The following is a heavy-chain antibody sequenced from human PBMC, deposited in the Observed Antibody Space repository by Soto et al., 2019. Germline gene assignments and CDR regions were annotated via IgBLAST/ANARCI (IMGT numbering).Heavy chain of an antibody. Sequence: QVQLVESGGGVVQPGGSLRLSCTTSGFTFNTYGMYWVRQAPGKGLECVAVIWYDGSNKYYGDSVKRRFTISRDNSKNTMYLQMNSLRAEDTALYYCARGDCTGAYCYSWPFNYGVDVWGQGTTVTVSS. CDR2: IWYDGSNK. J-gene: IGHJ6*02. CDR3: ARGDCTGAYCYSWPFNYGVDV. V-gene: IGHV3-33*08. CDR1: GFTFNTYG. D-gene: IGHD2-15*01.